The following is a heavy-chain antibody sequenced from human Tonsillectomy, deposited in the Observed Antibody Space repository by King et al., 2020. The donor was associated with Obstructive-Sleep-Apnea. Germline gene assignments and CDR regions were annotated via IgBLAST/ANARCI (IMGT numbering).Heavy chain of an antibody. V-gene: IGHV1-69*06. D-gene: IGHD4-23*01. CDR2: SIPIIGTA. J-gene: IGHJ4*02. Sequence: VQLVESGVEVKKPGSSVRVSCKASGGTFRSYGISWVRQAPGQGLEWMGRSIPIIGTANYAQKFQGRVTITADKSTTTAYMDLSSLRSEDTAVYYCARDITTVVNGLLDYWGQGTLVTVSS. CDR1: GGTFRSYG. CDR3: ARDITTVVNGLLDY.